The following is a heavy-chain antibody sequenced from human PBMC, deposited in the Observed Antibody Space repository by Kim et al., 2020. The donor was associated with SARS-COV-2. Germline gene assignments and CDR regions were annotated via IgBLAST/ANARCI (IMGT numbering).Heavy chain of an antibody. J-gene: IGHJ4*02. CDR2: IYSTGST. CDR3: ARHKSPQALGPDY. CDR1: GDSISGSRDF. Sequence: SETLSLTCTVSGDSISGSRDFWGWLRQPPGRGLDWIGTIYSTGSTYYTPSLKSRVTMSVDTSKNQFSLKLTSVTAADTAVYFCARHKSPQALGPDYWGQG. V-gene: IGHV4-39*01.